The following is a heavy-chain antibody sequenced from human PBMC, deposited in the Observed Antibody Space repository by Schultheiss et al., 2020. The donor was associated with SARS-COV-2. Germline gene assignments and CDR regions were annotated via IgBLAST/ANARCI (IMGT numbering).Heavy chain of an antibody. CDR2: IYYSGST. J-gene: IGHJ4*02. CDR1: GGSISSGSYY. D-gene: IGHD1-7*01. CDR3: ARNTRSISGTYLYFDY. Sequence: SETLSLTCTVSGGSISSGSYYWGWIRQPPGKELEWIGTIYYSGSTYYNPPLESRVTMSVDTSKNQFSLKLSSVTAADTAVYYCARNTRSISGTYLYFDYWGQGTLVTVSS. V-gene: IGHV4-39*01.